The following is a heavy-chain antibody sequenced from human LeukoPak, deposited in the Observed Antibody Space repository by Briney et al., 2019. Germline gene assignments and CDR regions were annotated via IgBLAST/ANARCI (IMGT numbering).Heavy chain of an antibody. V-gene: IGHV3-66*01. D-gene: IGHD2-15*01. CDR2: LYTGDNT. Sequence: GGSLRLSCAASGFTVSGLCMSWVRQAPGKGLEWVAFLYTGDNTYYADSVKDRFTISRDNSKNTLYLRMNSLRAEDTAVYYCASDPRYCRGGSCYSAAYWGQGTLVTVSS. J-gene: IGHJ4*02. CDR3: ASDPRYCRGGSCYSAAY. CDR1: GFTVSGLC.